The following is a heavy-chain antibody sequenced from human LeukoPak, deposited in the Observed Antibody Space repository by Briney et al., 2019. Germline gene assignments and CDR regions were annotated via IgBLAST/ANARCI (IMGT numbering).Heavy chain of an antibody. Sequence: SETLSLTWTVSGGSISSYYWSWIRQPPGKGLEWIGYIYYSGSTNYNPSLKSRVTISVDTSKNQVSLKLSSVTAADTAVYYCARGPRWFDPWGQGTLVTVSS. CDR3: ARGPRWFDP. J-gene: IGHJ5*02. V-gene: IGHV4-59*01. CDR2: IYYSGST. CDR1: GGSISSYY.